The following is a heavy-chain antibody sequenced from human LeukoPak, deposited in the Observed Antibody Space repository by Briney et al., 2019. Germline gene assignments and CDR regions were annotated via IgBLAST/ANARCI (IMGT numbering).Heavy chain of an antibody. CDR3: ARVDYGDLGYFDY. V-gene: IGHV4-59*01. Sequence: PSETLSLTCTVSGGSISSYYWSWIRQPPGKGLEWIGYIYYSGSTNYNPSLKSRVTISVDTSKSQFSLKLSSVTAADTAVYYCARVDYGDLGYFDYWGQGTLVTVSS. CDR1: GGSISSYY. D-gene: IGHD4-17*01. CDR2: IYYSGST. J-gene: IGHJ4*02.